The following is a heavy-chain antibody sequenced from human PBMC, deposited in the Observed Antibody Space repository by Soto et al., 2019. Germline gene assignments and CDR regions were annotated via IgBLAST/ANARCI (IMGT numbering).Heavy chain of an antibody. Sequence: ASVRVSCKASGYTFTSYAMHWVRQAPGQRLEWMGWINAGNGNTKYSQKFQGRVTITRDTSASTAYMELSSLRSEDTAVYYCAREGTTTGFDYWGQGTLVTVSS. CDR2: INAGNGNT. J-gene: IGHJ4*02. V-gene: IGHV1-3*01. CDR3: AREGTTTGFDY. D-gene: IGHD4-17*01. CDR1: GYTFTSYA.